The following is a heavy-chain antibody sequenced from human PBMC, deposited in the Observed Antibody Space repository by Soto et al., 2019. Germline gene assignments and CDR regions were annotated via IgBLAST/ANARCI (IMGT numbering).Heavy chain of an antibody. CDR2: INHSGST. J-gene: IGHJ3*02. CDR3: ARVPYSSGWYVGAFDI. CDR1: GGSFSGYY. Sequence: WETLSLTCAVYGGSFSGYYWSWIRQPPGKGLEWIGEINHSGSTNYNPSLKSRVTISVDTSKNQFSLKLSSVTAADTAVYYCARVPYSSGWYVGAFDIWGQGTMVTVSS. V-gene: IGHV4-34*01. D-gene: IGHD6-19*01.